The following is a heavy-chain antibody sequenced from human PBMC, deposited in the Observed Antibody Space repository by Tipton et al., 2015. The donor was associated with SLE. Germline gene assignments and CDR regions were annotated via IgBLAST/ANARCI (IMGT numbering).Heavy chain of an antibody. Sequence: TLSLTCTVSGGSISSSSYYWGWIRQPPGKGLEWIGSIYYSGSTYYNPSLKSRVTIFVDTSKNQFSLKLSSVTAADTAVYYCARVATMVRGVTAVFDYWGQGTLVTVSS. J-gene: IGHJ4*02. CDR2: IYYSGST. D-gene: IGHD3-10*01. CDR3: ARVATMVRGVTAVFDY. V-gene: IGHV4-39*01. CDR1: GGSISSSSYY.